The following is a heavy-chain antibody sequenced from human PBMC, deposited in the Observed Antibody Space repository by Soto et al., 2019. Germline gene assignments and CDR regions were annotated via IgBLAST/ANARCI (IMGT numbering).Heavy chain of an antibody. Sequence: QITLKESGPALVKPTQTLTLTCTFSGFSLSTSGVGVGWIRQPPGKALEWLALIYWDDDKRYSPSLKSRLTITHDTSKNQVVLTMTNMDTVDTATYYCAHTFQGGVSFDIWGQGTMVTVSS. D-gene: IGHD3-10*01. CDR2: IYWDDDK. CDR3: AHTFQGGVSFDI. CDR1: GFSLSTSGVG. J-gene: IGHJ3*02. V-gene: IGHV2-5*02.